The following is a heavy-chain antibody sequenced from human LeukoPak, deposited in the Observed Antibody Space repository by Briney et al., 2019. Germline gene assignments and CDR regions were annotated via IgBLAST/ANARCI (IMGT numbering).Heavy chain of an antibody. CDR2: INPNSGGK. D-gene: IGHD1-1*01. CDR1: RYTFTGYY. J-gene: IGHJ4*02. V-gene: IGHV1-2*02. Sequence: ASVKVSCLASRYTFTGYYMHWVRPPAGQGLAWMGWINPNSGGKNYPHKFQGRVTLTRDTSISTADMEPSRLRSDDTAVYYCARVRRGWNDLDYWGQGTLVTVSS. CDR3: ARVRRGWNDLDY.